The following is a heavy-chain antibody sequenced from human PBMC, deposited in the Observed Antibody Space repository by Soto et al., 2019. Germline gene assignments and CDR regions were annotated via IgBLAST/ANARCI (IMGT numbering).Heavy chain of an antibody. D-gene: IGHD2-15*01. CDR1: GGPISSGGYF. Sequence: PSETLSLTCTVSGGPISSGGYFWSWIRQHPGKGLEWIGYIYHSGSTYYRPSLKRRVSISVDTSKNHFSLKLSSVTAADTAVYYCARGDGSSHPADYPWFDPWGQGTLVTVSS. J-gene: IGHJ5*02. CDR2: IYHSGST. CDR3: ARGDGSSHPADYPWFDP. V-gene: IGHV4-31*03.